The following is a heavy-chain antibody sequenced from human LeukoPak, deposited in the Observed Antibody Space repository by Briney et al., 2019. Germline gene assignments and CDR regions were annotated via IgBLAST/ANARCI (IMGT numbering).Heavy chain of an antibody. CDR3: ARDYCGGDCFPDY. V-gene: IGHV1-2*06. J-gene: IGHJ4*02. CDR1: GYTFTGYY. Sequence: ASVEVSCKASGYTFTGYYMHWVRQAPGQGLEWMGRINPNSGDTNYAQKFQGRVTMTRDTSISTAYMELSRLRSDDTAVYYCARDYCGGDCFPDYWGQGTLVTVSS. D-gene: IGHD2-21*02. CDR2: INPNSGDT.